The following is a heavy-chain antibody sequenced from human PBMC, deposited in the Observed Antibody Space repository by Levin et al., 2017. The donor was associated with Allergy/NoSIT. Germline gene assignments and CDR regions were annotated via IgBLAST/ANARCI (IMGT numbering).Heavy chain of an antibody. J-gene: IGHJ2*01. Sequence: PGGSLRLSCAASGFSFDRYSMNWVRQAPGKGLEWVSFISSSSRSIHYAASVKGRFTISRDNAMNSLYLQMNSLRAEDTAVYYCAREASCTTGSCIGWYFDLWGRGSLVTVSS. V-gene: IGHV3-48*01. CDR1: GFSFDRYS. D-gene: IGHD2-8*01. CDR3: AREASCTTGSCIGWYFDL. CDR2: ISSSSRSI.